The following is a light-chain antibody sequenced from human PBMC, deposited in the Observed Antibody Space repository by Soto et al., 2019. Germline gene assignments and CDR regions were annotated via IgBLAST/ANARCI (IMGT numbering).Light chain of an antibody. CDR2: GAS. Sequence: EIVLTQSPGTLSLYPGERATLSCRASQSVSSSYLAWYQQKPGQAPRLLIYGASIRATGIPDRFSGSGSGTDITLTISRLESEDFAVYYCQQYGSSPPFTFVGGTKVEIK. CDR3: QQYGSSPPFT. J-gene: IGKJ4*01. CDR1: QSVSSSY. V-gene: IGKV3-20*01.